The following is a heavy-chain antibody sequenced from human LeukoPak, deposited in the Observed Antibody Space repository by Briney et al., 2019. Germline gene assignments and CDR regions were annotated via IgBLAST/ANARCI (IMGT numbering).Heavy chain of an antibody. J-gene: IGHJ4*02. Sequence: PSETLSLTCAASGVSFSSDGYDWGWIRQPPGKGLEWIGYIYHSGSTYYNPSLKSRVTISVDRSKNQYSLKLSSVTAADTAVYYCAREFVYGSGSYYVVWVQGTLVTVSS. CDR3: AREFVYGSGSYYVV. V-gene: IGHV4-30-2*01. D-gene: IGHD3-10*01. CDR2: IYHSGST. CDR1: GVSFSSDGYD.